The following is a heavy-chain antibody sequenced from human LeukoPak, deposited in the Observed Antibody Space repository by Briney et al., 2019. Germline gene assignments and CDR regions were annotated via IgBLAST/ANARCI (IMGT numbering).Heavy chain of an antibody. Sequence: HPGGSLRLSCAASGFTFSNYGMHWVRQAPGKGLEWVAVMSYDGNNKYHADSVKGRFTISRDNSQNTLYLQMDSLRADDTAVYYCARGADFWSGYNDYWGQGTLVSVSS. CDR3: ARGADFWSGYNDY. V-gene: IGHV3-30*03. CDR2: MSYDGNNK. D-gene: IGHD3-3*01. CDR1: GFTFSNYG. J-gene: IGHJ4*02.